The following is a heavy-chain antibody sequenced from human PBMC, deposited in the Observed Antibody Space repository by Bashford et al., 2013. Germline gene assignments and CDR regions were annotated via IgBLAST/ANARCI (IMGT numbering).Heavy chain of an antibody. CDR3: ARGSISDFDY. V-gene: IGHV1-8*01. Sequence: ASVKVSCKASGYSFTSYYINWVRQATGQGLEWMGWMNPNSGNTGYAQKFQGRVTMTRNTSMSTAYMELTSLRSEDTAVYYCARGSISDFDYWGQGTPVTVSS. D-gene: IGHD2-21*01. J-gene: IGHJ4*02. CDR2: MNPNSGNT. CDR1: GYSFTSYY.